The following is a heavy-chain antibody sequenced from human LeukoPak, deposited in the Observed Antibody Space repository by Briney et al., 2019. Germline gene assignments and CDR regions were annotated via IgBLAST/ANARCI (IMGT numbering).Heavy chain of an antibody. CDR3: ASYSSSAAVDY. CDR2: ISYSGST. J-gene: IGHJ4*02. D-gene: IGHD6-6*01. V-gene: IGHV4-39*01. CDR1: GDSISSSDYY. Sequence: SETLSLTCTASGDSISSSDYYWGWIRQPPGKGLGWIGTISYSGSTYYNPSLQSRVTISVDSSKNQFSLELSSVTAADTAVYYCASYSSSAAVDYWGQGTLVTVSS.